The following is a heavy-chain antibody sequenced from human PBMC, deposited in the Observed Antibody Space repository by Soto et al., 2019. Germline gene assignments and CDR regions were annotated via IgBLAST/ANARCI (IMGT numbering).Heavy chain of an antibody. CDR2: INHSGST. Sequence: QVQLQQWGAGLLKPSETLSLTCAVYGGSFSGYYWSWIRQPPGKGLEWIGEINHSGSTNYNPSLKSRVTISVDPSKTQFSMKLSSVTAADTAVYYCARRVIVVALNWFDPWGQGTLVTVSS. D-gene: IGHD3-22*01. J-gene: IGHJ5*02. V-gene: IGHV4-34*01. CDR1: GGSFSGYY. CDR3: ARRVIVVALNWFDP.